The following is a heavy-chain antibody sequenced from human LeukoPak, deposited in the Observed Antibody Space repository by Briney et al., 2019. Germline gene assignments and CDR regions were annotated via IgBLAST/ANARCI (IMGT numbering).Heavy chain of an antibody. CDR1: GGTFSSYA. J-gene: IGHJ3*02. CDR2: IIPIFGTA. CDR3: ASPLYCSSTSCYGSDAFDI. V-gene: IGHV1-69*13. D-gene: IGHD2-2*01. Sequence: SVEVSCKASGGTFSSYAISWVRQAPGQGLEWMGGIIPIFGTANYAQKFQGRVTITADESTSTAYMELSSLRSEDTAVYYCASPLYCSSTSCYGSDAFDIWGQGTMVTVSS.